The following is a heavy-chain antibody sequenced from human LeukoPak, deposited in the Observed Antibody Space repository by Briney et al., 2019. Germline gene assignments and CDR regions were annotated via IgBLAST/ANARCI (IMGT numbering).Heavy chain of an antibody. CDR3: AKVQLTSVVITTPFDY. V-gene: IGHV3-23*01. CDR2: ISGSAGTT. J-gene: IGHJ4*02. D-gene: IGHD3-22*01. Sequence: PRGSLRLSCAASGFTFNSYGMSWVRQAPGKGLEWVSAISGSAGTTYYADSVKGRFTISRDNSKNTLYLQMNSLRAEDTAVYYCAKVQLTSVVITTPFDYWGQGTLVTVSS. CDR1: GFTFNSYG.